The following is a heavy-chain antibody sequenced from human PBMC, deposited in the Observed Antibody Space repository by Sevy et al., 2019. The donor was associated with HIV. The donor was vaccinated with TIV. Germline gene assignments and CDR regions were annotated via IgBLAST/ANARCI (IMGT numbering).Heavy chain of an antibody. CDR1: GFTFDNYD. Sequence: GGSLRLSCVASGFTFDNYDFHWVRQAPDKGLEWVAVISHDGNYKNYADSVKVRFTISRDNFKNTLYLQMSGLRLEDTAVYFCARLFSCGGDCYYLDSWGQGALVTVSS. CDR2: ISHDGNYK. V-gene: IGHV3-30-3*01. J-gene: IGHJ4*02. D-gene: IGHD2-21*02. CDR3: ARLFSCGGDCYYLDS.